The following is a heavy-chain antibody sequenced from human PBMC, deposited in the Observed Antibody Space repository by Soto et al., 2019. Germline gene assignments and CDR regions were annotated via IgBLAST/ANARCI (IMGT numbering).Heavy chain of an antibody. V-gene: IGHV5-10-1*01. D-gene: IGHD5-18*01. CDR1: GYSFTIYW. CDR3: AXKDTAMVAPYYYYGMDV. J-gene: IGHJ6*02. Sequence: GESLKISCKGSGYSFTIYWISWVRQMPGKGLEWMGRIDPSDSYTNYSPSSQGHVTISADKSISTAYLQWSSLKASDTAMYYCAXKDTAMVAPYYYYGMDVWGQGTTVTVSS. CDR2: IDPSDSYT.